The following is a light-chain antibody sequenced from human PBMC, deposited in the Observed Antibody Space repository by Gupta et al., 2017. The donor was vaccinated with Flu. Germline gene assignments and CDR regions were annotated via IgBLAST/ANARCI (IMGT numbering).Light chain of an antibody. CDR1: QSVSSN. V-gene: IGKV3-15*01. Sequence: ETVMTQSPATLSVSPGERVTLSCRASQSVSSNLAWYQQKPGQAPRVLIYGAFTRATGIPARVSGSGSGTEYTLTISSLQSEDFAVYYCQQENNWPITFGQGTKVEIK. CDR3: QQENNWPIT. CDR2: GAF. J-gene: IGKJ1*01.